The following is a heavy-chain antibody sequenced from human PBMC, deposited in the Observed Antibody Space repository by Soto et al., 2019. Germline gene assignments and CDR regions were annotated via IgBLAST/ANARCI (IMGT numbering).Heavy chain of an antibody. CDR3: AKSGPETYYDFWSGRGDY. J-gene: IGHJ4*02. Sequence: EVQLLESGGGLVQPGGSLRLSCAASGFTFSSYAMSWVRQAPGKGLEWVSAISGSGGSTYYADSVKGRFTISRDNSKNTLYLQMNSLRAEDTAVYYCAKSGPETYYDFWSGRGDYWGQGTLVTVSS. CDR2: ISGSGGST. CDR1: GFTFSSYA. D-gene: IGHD3-3*01. V-gene: IGHV3-23*01.